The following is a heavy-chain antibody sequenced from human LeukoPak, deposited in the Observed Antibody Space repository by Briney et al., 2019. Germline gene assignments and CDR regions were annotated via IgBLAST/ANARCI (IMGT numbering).Heavy chain of an antibody. CDR2: IYTSGST. J-gene: IGHJ4*02. CDR3: ASAGSSSGYFAY. D-gene: IGHD6-13*01. CDR1: GGSISSYY. Sequence: SETLSLTCTVSGGSISSYYWSWIRQPAGKGLEWIGRIYTSGSTNYNPSLKSRVTISVDTSKNQFSLKLSSVTAADTAVYYCASAGSSSGYFAYWGQGTLVTVSS. V-gene: IGHV4-4*07.